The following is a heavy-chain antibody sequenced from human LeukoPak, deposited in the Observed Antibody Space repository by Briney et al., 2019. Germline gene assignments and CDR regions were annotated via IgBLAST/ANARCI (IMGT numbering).Heavy chain of an antibody. CDR1: GYTFTSYG. CDR3: ARDRGWMGPGGAFDP. Sequence: ASVKVPCKASGYTFTSYGISWVRQAPGQGLEWMGWISAYNGNTNYAQKLQGRVTMTTDTSTSTAYMELRSLRSDDTAVYYCARDRGWMGPGGAFDPWGQGTLVTVSS. CDR2: ISAYNGNT. D-gene: IGHD4/OR15-4a*01. V-gene: IGHV1-18*01. J-gene: IGHJ5*02.